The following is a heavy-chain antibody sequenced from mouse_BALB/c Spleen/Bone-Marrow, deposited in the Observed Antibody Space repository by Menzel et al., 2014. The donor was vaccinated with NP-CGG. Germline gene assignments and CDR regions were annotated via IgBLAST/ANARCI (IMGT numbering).Heavy chain of an antibody. CDR1: GFTFTDYY. V-gene: IGHV7-3*02. J-gene: IGHJ1*01. CDR2: IRNKANGYTT. CDR3: ARDENVGIYWYFDV. Sequence: EVQLQESGGGSVQPGGSLRLSCATSGFTFTDYYMSWVRQPPGKALEWLGFIRNKANGYTTEYSASVKGRLTISRDNSQRILYLQMNTLRAEDSATYYCARDENVGIYWYFDVWGAGTTVIVSS.